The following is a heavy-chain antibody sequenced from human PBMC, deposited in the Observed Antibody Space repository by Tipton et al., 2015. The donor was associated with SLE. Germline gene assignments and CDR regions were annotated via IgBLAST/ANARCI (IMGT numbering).Heavy chain of an antibody. CDR2: IYYSGST. J-gene: IGHJ4*02. D-gene: IGHD6-19*01. V-gene: IGHV4-59*01. Sequence: TLSLTCTVSGGSISGYYWSWIRQPPGKGLEWIGYIYYSGSTNYNPSLKSRVTISVDTSKNQFSLKLSSVTAADTAVYYCASWSPERTSGWSRFDYWGQGTLVTVSP. CDR3: ASWSPERTSGWSRFDY. CDR1: GGSISGYY.